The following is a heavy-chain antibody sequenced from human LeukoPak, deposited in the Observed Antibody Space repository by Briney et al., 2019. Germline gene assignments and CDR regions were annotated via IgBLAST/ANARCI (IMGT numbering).Heavy chain of an antibody. CDR2: INHSGST. CDR3: ARGRSYVYDY. J-gene: IGHJ4*02. D-gene: IGHD1-26*01. Sequence: SGTLCLTCAVYGGSFSGYYWSWIRQPPGKGLEWIWEINHSGSTNYNPSLKSRVTISVDTSKNQFSLKLSSVTAADTAVYYCARGRSYVYDYWGQGTLVTVSS. V-gene: IGHV4-34*01. CDR1: GGSFSGYY.